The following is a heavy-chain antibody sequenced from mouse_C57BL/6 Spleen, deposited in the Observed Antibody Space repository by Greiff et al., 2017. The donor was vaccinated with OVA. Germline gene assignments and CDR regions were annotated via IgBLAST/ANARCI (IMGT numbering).Heavy chain of an antibody. CDR1: GFTFTSYA. J-gene: IGHJ3*01. D-gene: IGHD1-1*01. V-gene: IGHV5-9-1*02. CDR2: ISSGGDYI. Sequence: DVKLVESGAGLVKPGGSLKLSCEASGFTFTSYAMSWVRQTPEKRLEWIAYISSGGDYIYYADTVKGRFTISRDNVRNTLHLQRSSLKSEDTGMYYCIRDYYGSSAYWGQGTLVTVSA. CDR3: IRDYYGSSAY.